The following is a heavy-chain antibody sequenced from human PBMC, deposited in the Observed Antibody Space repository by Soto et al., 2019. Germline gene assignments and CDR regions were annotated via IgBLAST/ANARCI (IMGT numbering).Heavy chain of an antibody. J-gene: IGHJ4*02. CDR3: ASYYDSSGPTFDF. V-gene: IGHV4-30-4*01. CDR1: GGYISNGDHY. D-gene: IGHD3-22*01. CDR2: VYYTGTT. Sequence: SETLSLTCTVSGGYISNGDHYWSWIRQPPGKGLEYIAYVYYTGTTYYNPTLKSRVTMSVDTSENQFSLKLSSVTAADTAVYYCASYYDSSGPTFDFWGQGTLVTVSS.